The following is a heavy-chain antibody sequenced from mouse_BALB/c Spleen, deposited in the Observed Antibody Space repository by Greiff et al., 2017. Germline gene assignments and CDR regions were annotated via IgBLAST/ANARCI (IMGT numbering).Heavy chain of an antibody. V-gene: IGHV3-8*02. J-gene: IGHJ3*01. CDR2: ISYSGST. CDR3: ARSYGHGDEGFAY. D-gene: IGHD2-2*01. CDR1: GDSITSGY. Sequence: DVKLQESGPSLVKPSQTLSLTCSVTGDSITSGYWNWIRKFPGNKLEYMGYISYSGSTYYNPSLKSRISITRDTSKNQYYLQLNSVTTEDTATYYCARSYGHGDEGFAYWGQGTLVTVSA.